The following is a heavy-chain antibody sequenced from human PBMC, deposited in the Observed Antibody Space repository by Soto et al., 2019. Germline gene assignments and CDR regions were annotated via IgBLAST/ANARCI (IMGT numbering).Heavy chain of an antibody. CDR2: LTPSGGET. J-gene: IGHJ4*02. CDR3: AKDQASGQGSFDS. V-gene: IGHV3-23*01. Sequence: GGSLRLSCEASGFTFSTYAMSWVRQAPGKGLEWVSALTPSGGETFYADSVKGRFTISRDNSKNTLFLQMNSLRADDTAVYYCAKDQASGQGSFDSWGQGTLVTVSS. CDR1: GFTFSTYA.